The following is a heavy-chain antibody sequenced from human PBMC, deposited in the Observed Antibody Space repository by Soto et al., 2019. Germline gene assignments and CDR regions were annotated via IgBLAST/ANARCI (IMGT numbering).Heavy chain of an antibody. CDR2: IYSGGST. D-gene: IGHD6-13*01. J-gene: IGHJ6*03. CDR3: ASSSSSWTGGYYYYMDV. Sequence: GGSLRLSCAASGFTVSSNYMSWVRQAPGKGLEWVSVIYSGGSTYYADSVKGRFTISRDNSKNTLYLQMNSLRAEDTAVYYCASSSSSWTGGYYYYMDVWGKGTTVTVSS. V-gene: IGHV3-66*01. CDR1: GFTVSSNY.